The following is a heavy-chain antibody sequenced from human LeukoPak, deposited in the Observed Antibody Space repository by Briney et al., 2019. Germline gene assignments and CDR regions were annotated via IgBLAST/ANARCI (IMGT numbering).Heavy chain of an antibody. V-gene: IGHV3-21*01. D-gene: IGHD1-1*01. J-gene: IGHJ4*02. Sequence: PGGSLRLSCAASGITLSSYSMNWVRQAPGKGLEWVSSISSSSSYIYYADSVKGRFAISRDNAKNSLYLQMNSLRAEDTAVYYCAREGGTPTGDYWGQGTLVTVFS. CDR2: ISSSSSYI. CDR1: GITLSSYS. CDR3: AREGGTPTGDY.